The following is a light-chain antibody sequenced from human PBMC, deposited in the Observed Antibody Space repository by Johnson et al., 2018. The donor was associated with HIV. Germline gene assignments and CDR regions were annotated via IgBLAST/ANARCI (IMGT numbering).Light chain of an antibody. CDR3: GTRDSSLSVGGV. J-gene: IGLJ1*01. CDR1: SSTIGNNY. CDR2: KNH. Sequence: QSVLTQPPSVSAAPGQKVAISCSGSSSTIGNNYVSWYQLLPGTPPKLLIFKNHERPSGIPDRFSGSKSATSATLGIPGLQPGDEGDYYCGTRDSSLSVGGVFGTGTKVTVL. V-gene: IGLV1-51*02.